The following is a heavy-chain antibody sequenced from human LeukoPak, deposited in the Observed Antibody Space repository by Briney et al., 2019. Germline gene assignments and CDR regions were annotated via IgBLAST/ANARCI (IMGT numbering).Heavy chain of an antibody. V-gene: IGHV3-66*01. CDR2: IYSDGRT. Sequence: GGSLRLSCAASGFIVSNSYMFWVRQAPGKGLEWVSAIYSDGRTYYADSVRGRFTISRDISKSTLYLQMSSLRAEDTAVYFCSRVGYTYKTRALWGQGTLVTVSS. D-gene: IGHD5-18*01. CDR1: GFIVSNSY. CDR3: SRVGYTYKTRAL. J-gene: IGHJ4*02.